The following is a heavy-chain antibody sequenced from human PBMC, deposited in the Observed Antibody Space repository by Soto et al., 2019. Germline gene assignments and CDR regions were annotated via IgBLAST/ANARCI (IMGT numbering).Heavy chain of an antibody. CDR1: GYTFTSYG. CDR2: ISAYNGNT. D-gene: IGHD5-18*01. J-gene: IGHJ6*02. V-gene: IGHV1-18*04. CDR3: ARDRYSYGYYYYGMDV. Sequence: ASVKVSCKASGYTFTSYGISWVRQAPGQGLEWMGWISAYNGNTNHAQKLQGRVTMTTDTSTSTAYMELRSLRSDDTAVYYCARDRYSYGYYYYGMDVWGQGTTVTVSS.